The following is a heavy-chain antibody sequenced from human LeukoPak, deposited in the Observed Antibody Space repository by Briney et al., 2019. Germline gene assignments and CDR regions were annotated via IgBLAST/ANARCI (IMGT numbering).Heavy chain of an antibody. CDR2: TSAYNGNT. V-gene: IGHV1-18*01. CDR3: ARDRPNDSSGYFNAFDI. J-gene: IGHJ3*02. D-gene: IGHD3-22*01. CDR1: GYTFTSYG. Sequence: GASVKVSCKASGYTFTSYGISWVRQAPGQGLEWMGWTSAYNGNTNYAQKLQGRVTMTTDTSTSTAYMELRSLRSDDTAVYYCARDRPNDSSGYFNAFDIWGQGTMVTVSS.